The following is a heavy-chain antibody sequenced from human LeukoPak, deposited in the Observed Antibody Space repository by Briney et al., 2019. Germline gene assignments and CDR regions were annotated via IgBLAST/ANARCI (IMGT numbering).Heavy chain of an antibody. D-gene: IGHD3-22*01. CDR1: GFTFSNAW. J-gene: IGHJ4*02. CDR2: IKNKTDGGTT. V-gene: IGHV3-15*01. Sequence: KPGGSLRLSCAASGFTFSNAWMSWVRQAPGKGLEWVGRIKNKTDGGTTDYAAPVKGRFTISRDDSKNTLYLQMNSLKTEDTAVYYCTNLYDSSGYYFDYWGQGNLVTVSS. CDR3: TNLYDSSGYYFDY.